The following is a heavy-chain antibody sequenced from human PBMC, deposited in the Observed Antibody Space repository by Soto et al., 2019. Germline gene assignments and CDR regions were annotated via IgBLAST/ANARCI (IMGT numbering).Heavy chain of an antibody. CDR1: GYTFSSYG. V-gene: IGHV1-3*01. CDR2: INVGNGGT. Sequence: ASVKVSCKASGYTFSSYGMHWVRQAPGHRLEWMGWINVGNGGTAYSQKFQPRVTITRDTTASTAYMELNSLISEDTAVYYCARQDAFDVWGQGTMVTVSS. J-gene: IGHJ3*01. CDR3: ARQDAFDV.